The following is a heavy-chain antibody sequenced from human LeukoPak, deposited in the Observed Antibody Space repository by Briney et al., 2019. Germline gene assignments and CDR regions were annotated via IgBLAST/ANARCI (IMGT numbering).Heavy chain of an antibody. Sequence: SETLSLTCTISGGSLSNYYWNWIRQSPGKGLEWIGYIYYIGSTNYNPSLKSRVTISLDTSNNQFSLKLTSVTAAETAVYYCARGATPYYYFDSWGQGTLVTVSS. CDR2: IYYIGST. CDR3: ARGATPYYYFDS. J-gene: IGHJ4*02. CDR1: GGSLSNYY. V-gene: IGHV4-59*01. D-gene: IGHD1-26*01.